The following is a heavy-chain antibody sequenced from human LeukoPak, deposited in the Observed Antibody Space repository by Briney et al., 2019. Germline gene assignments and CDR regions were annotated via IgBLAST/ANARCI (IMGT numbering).Heavy chain of an antibody. CDR2: IGPSGKST. CDR1: GFTFSTFE. D-gene: IGHD6-13*01. V-gene: IGHV3-48*03. Sequence: GGSRRLSCAASGFTFSTFEMNWVRQAPGKGLEWVSYIGPSGKSTYYADSVKGRFTISRDNAKNSLYLQMNSLRAEDTAVYYCASSWPFDCWGQGSLVTVSS. CDR3: ASSWPFDC. J-gene: IGHJ4*02.